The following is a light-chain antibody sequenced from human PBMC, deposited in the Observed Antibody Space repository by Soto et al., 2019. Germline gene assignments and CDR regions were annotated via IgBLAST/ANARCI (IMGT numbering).Light chain of an antibody. Sequence: QSALTQPASVSGSPGQSITISCTGTSSDVGYHNYVSWYRQHPGKAPRLMIYEVNNRPSGVSNRFSGSKSGNTASLTLSGLQAEDEADYYCSSCTSSSTLLYVFGTGTKVTVL. CDR2: EVN. CDR1: SSDVGYHNY. CDR3: SSCTSSSTLLYV. J-gene: IGLJ1*01. V-gene: IGLV2-14*01.